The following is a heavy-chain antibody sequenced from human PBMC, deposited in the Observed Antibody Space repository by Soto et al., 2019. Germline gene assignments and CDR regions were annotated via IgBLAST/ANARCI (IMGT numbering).Heavy chain of an antibody. Sequence: ASVKVSCKASGGTFSSYAISWVRQAPGQGLEWMGGIIPIFGTANYAQKFQGRVTITADESTSTAYMELSSLRSEDTAVYYCARAHSHNRVVLVPPALAYWRQGTLDPVSS. CDR1: GGTFSSYA. D-gene: IGHD2-2*01. J-gene: IGHJ4*02. CDR3: ARAHSHNRVVLVPPALAY. V-gene: IGHV1-69*13. CDR2: IIPIFGTA.